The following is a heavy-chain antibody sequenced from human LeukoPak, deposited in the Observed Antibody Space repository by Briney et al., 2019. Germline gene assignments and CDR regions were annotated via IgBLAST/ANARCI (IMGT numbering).Heavy chain of an antibody. V-gene: IGHV1-2*02. Sequence: ASVKVSCKASGYTFTGYYMHWVRQAPGQGLEWMGWINPNSGGTNYAQKFQGRVTMTRDTSISTAYMELSRLRSDDTAVYYCAREARGGSSGWYLEYFQHWGQGTLVTVSP. CDR3: AREARGGSSGWYLEYFQH. CDR1: GYTFTGYY. J-gene: IGHJ1*01. CDR2: INPNSGGT. D-gene: IGHD6-19*01.